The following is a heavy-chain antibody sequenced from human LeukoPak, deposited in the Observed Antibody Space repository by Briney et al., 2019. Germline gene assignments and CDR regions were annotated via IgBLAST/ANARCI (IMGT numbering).Heavy chain of an antibody. V-gene: IGHV1-18*01. Sequence: ASVKVSCKASGYTFTSYGISWVRQAPGQGLEWMGWISAYNGNTNYAQKLQGRVTMTTDTSTSTAYMELSRLRSDDTAVYYCARVHDYGDYTPSYFDYWGQGTLVTVSS. D-gene: IGHD4-17*01. J-gene: IGHJ4*02. CDR3: ARVHDYGDYTPSYFDY. CDR1: GYTFTSYG. CDR2: ISAYNGNT.